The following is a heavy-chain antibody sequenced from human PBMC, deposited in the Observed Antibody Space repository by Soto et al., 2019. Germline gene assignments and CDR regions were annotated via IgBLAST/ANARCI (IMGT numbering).Heavy chain of an antibody. CDR1: GFTFSSYG. CDR2: IWYDGSNK. J-gene: IGHJ3*02. D-gene: IGHD6-19*01. V-gene: IGHV3-33*01. Sequence: GGSLRLSCAASGFTFSSYGMHWVRQAPGKGLEWVAVIWYDGSNKYYADSVKGRFTISRDNSKNTLYLQMNSLRAEDTAVYYCARDRDSSGWYRPDAFDIWGQGTMVTVSS. CDR3: ARDRDSSGWYRPDAFDI.